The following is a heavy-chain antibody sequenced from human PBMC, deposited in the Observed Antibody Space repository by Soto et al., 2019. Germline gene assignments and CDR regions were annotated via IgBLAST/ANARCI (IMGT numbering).Heavy chain of an antibody. CDR2: ISYHGSDK. CDR1: GFTFSNYA. CDR3: AKDHLTTTVTTVGY. Sequence: QVQLVESGGGGVQPGRSLRLSCAASGFTFSNYAMNWFRQAPGKGLEWVAVISYHGSDKYYADSVKGRFTISRDNSKNTLYLQMDSLRAEDTAVYYCAKDHLTTTVTTVGYWGQGTLVTVSS. J-gene: IGHJ4*02. D-gene: IGHD4-17*01. V-gene: IGHV3-30*18.